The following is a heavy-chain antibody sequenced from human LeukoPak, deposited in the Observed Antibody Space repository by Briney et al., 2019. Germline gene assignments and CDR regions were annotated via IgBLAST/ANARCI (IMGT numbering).Heavy chain of an antibody. CDR2: IYYSGST. Sequence: PSETLSPTCTVSGGSISSSSYYGGWIRQPPGKGLEWIGSIYYSGSTYYNPSLKSRVTISVDTSKSQFSLKLRSVTAADTAVYYCALLWFGESNWFDPWGQGTLVTVSS. CDR3: ALLWFGESNWFDP. CDR1: GGSISSSSYY. V-gene: IGHV4-39*01. D-gene: IGHD3-10*01. J-gene: IGHJ5*02.